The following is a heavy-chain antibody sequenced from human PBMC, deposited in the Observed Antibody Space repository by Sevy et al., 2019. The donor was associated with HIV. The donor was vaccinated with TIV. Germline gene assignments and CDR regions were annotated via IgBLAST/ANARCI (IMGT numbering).Heavy chain of an antibody. CDR3: AREVGESYDYVWGSYDYYYYGMDV. CDR2: IWYDGSNK. D-gene: IGHD3-16*01. J-gene: IGHJ6*02. Sequence: GGSLRLSCAASGFTFSSYGMHWVRQAPGKGLEWVAVIWYDGSNKYYADSVKGRFTISRDNSKNTLYLQMNRLRAEVTAVYYCAREVGESYDYVWGSYDYYYYGMDVWGQGTTVTVSS. V-gene: IGHV3-33*01. CDR1: GFTFSSYG.